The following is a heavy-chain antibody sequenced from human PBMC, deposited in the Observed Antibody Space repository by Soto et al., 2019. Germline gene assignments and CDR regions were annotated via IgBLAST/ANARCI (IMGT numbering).Heavy chain of an antibody. D-gene: IGHD1-26*01. Sequence: HVQLVQSGAEVREPGASVKVSCKASGYSFTSLDINWVRQTTGQGLEWMGWIQPSSGRTGYAQKFQGRVTMTRDTSINTAYMELTRLPSDDTAFYYCARGVTAGVDYWGQGTLVTVSS. V-gene: IGHV1-8*01. CDR1: GYSFTSLD. J-gene: IGHJ4*02. CDR2: IQPSSGRT. CDR3: ARGVTAGVDY.